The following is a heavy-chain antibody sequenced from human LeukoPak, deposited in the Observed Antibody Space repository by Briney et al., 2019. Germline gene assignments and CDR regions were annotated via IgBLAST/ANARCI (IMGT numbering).Heavy chain of an antibody. CDR1: GFTFSSYG. V-gene: IGHV3-20*04. CDR2: INWNGGST. J-gene: IGHJ5*02. CDR3: ARDGWIPGGFDP. Sequence: GGTLRLSCAASGFTFSSYGMSWVRQAPGKGLEWVSGINWNGGSTGYADSVKGRFTISRDNAKNSLYLQMNSLRVEDTALYYCARDGWIPGGFDPWGQGTLVTVSS. D-gene: IGHD5-18*01.